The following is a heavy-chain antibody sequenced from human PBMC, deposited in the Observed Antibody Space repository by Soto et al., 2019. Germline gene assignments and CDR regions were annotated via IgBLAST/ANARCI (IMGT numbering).Heavy chain of an antibody. V-gene: IGHV3-7*01. D-gene: IGHD3-10*01. Sequence: EVQLVESGGGLVQPGGSLRLSCADSGFTFSSYWISWVRQAPGKGLEWVANIKHDGSEKYYVDSVRGRFTISRDNAKNSLSLQIHSLRAEDTAVYYCARGEYYGSGSYSHWGQGTLVTVSS. CDR3: ARGEYYGSGSYSH. CDR1: GFTFSSYW. J-gene: IGHJ1*01. CDR2: IKHDGSEK.